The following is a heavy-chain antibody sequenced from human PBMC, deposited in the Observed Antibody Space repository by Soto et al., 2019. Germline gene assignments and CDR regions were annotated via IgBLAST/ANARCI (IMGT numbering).Heavy chain of an antibody. J-gene: IGHJ4*02. CDR3: AKYYYGSGSYGVYFDY. D-gene: IGHD3-10*01. Sequence: PGGSLRLSCAASGFTFSSYAMSWVRQAPGKGLEWVSAISGSGGSTYYADSVKGRFTTSRDNSKNTLYLQMNSLRAEDTAVYYCAKYYYGSGSYGVYFDYWGQGTLVTVSS. V-gene: IGHV3-23*01. CDR1: GFTFSSYA. CDR2: ISGSGGST.